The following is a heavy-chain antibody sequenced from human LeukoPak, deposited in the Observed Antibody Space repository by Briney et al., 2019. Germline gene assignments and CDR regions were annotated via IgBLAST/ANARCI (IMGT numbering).Heavy chain of an antibody. J-gene: IGHJ4*02. CDR1: GFTFSTYG. CDR3: ARDVIRGLYSSSPDY. CDR2: IRYDGSSK. D-gene: IGHD6-13*01. Sequence: GGSLRLSCAASGFTFSTYGMHWVRQAPGKGLEWVAFIRYDGSSKYYADSVKGRFTISRDNSKNTLYLQMNSLRAEDTAVYYCARDVIRGLYSSSPDYWGQGTLVTVSS. V-gene: IGHV3-30*02.